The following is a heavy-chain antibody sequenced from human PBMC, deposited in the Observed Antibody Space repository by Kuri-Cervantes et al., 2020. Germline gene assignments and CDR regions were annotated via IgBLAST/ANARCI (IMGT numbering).Heavy chain of an antibody. CDR3: ARDGGGYGNYMDV. CDR2: ISSSSKII. D-gene: IGHD3-16*01. V-gene: IGHV3-48*04. CDR1: GFIFSNYN. Sequence: GESLKISCAASGFIFSNYNMNWVRQAPGKGLEWVSYISSSSKIIYQADSVKGRFTISRDNAKNSLYLQMNSLRAEDTALYYCARDGGGYGNYMDVWGKGTTVTVSS. J-gene: IGHJ6*03.